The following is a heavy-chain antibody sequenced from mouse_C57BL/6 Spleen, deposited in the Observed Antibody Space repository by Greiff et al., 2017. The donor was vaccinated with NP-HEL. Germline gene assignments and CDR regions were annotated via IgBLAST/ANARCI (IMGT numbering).Heavy chain of an antibody. Sequence: QVQLQQPGAELVRPGTSVKLSCKASGYTFTSYWMHWVKQRPGQGLEWIGVIDPSDSYTNYNQKFKGKATLTVDTSSSTAYMQLSSLTSEDSAVYYCARDDGDYVGRDYWGQGTTLTVSS. CDR1: GYTFTSYW. J-gene: IGHJ2*01. CDR3: ARDDGDYVGRDY. CDR2: IDPSDSYT. D-gene: IGHD2-3*01. V-gene: IGHV1-59*01.